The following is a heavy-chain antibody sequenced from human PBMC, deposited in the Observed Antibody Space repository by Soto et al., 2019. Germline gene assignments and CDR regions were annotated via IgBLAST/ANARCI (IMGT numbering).Heavy chain of an antibody. V-gene: IGHV1-8*01. Sequence: QVQLVQSGAEVKKPGASVKVSCKASGYTFTSYDINWVRQATGQGLEWMGWMNPNSGNTGYAHKFQGRVTMTRNTSISTAYMELSSLRSEDTAVYYCARSITIFGVVIYYFDYWGQGTLVTVSS. CDR1: GYTFTSYD. D-gene: IGHD3-3*01. J-gene: IGHJ4*02. CDR3: ARSITIFGVVIYYFDY. CDR2: MNPNSGNT.